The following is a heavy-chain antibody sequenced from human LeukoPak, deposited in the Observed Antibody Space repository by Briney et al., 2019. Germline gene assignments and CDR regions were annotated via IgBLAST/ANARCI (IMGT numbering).Heavy chain of an antibody. CDR2: INPNSGDT. CDR1: GYTFSGYY. CDR3: AGDGYNSRRFFDY. Sequence: GASVKVSCKASGYTFSGYYIHWVRQAPGQGLEWMGWINPNSGDTISAQKFQGRVTMTSDTSINTAYMELSRLISDDTAVYYCAGDGYNSRRFFDYWGQGTLVTVSS. J-gene: IGHJ4*02. V-gene: IGHV1-2*02. D-gene: IGHD5-24*01.